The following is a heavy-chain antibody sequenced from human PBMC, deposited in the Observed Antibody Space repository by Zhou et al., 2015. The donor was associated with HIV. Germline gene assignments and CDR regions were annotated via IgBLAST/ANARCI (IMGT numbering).Heavy chain of an antibody. V-gene: IGHV1-69*06. CDR2: FIPIFGTA. Sequence: QVQLVQSGAEVKKPGSSVKVSCKASGDTFTNYGISWVRQAPGQGLEWMGGFIPIFGTANYAPKFQGRVTMTTDTSTSTGYMELRSLRSDDTATYFCARDDSSGYHSFDYWGQGTLVTVS. CDR1: GDTFTNYG. D-gene: IGHD3-22*01. CDR3: ARDDSSGYHSFDY. J-gene: IGHJ4*02.